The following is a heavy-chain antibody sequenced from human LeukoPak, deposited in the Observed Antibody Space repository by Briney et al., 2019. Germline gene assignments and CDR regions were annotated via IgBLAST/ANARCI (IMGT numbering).Heavy chain of an antibody. D-gene: IGHD3-10*01. CDR3: ARPPVVRGDP. Sequence: SGRSLRRSCAPSGFTFSSYEMNWVSQAPGKGLEWVSYISSSGGTIYYGDSVKGRFSISRDNAKNSLYLQMNSLRAEDTAVYYCARPPVVRGDPWGQGTLVTVPS. CDR2: ISSSGGTI. J-gene: IGHJ5*02. V-gene: IGHV3-48*03. CDR1: GFTFSSYE.